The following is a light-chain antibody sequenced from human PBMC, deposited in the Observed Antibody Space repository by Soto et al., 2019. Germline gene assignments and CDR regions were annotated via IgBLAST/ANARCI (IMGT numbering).Light chain of an antibody. CDR2: EDN. V-gene: IGLV6-57*01. CDR1: SGSIASNY. J-gene: IGLJ3*02. CDR3: QSYDSSNQV. Sequence: NFMLTQPHSVSESPGKTVTISCTRSSGSIASNYVQWYQQRPGSSPTTVIYEDNQRPSGVPDRFSGSIDSSSNSASLTISALKTEDDADYHCQSYDSSNQVFGGGTKLTVL.